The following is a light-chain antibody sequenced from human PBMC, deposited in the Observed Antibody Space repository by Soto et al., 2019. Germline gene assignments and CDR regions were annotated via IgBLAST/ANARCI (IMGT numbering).Light chain of an antibody. CDR3: CSYAGSSTYV. Sequence: QSVLTQPASVSGSPGQSITISCTGTSSDVGSYNLVSWYQHHPGKAPKLMIYEGSKRPSGVSNRFSGSKSGNTASLTISGLQAEDEADYYCCSYAGSSTYVFGTGNKVTVL. CDR1: SSDVGSYNL. CDR2: EGS. V-gene: IGLV2-23*01. J-gene: IGLJ1*01.